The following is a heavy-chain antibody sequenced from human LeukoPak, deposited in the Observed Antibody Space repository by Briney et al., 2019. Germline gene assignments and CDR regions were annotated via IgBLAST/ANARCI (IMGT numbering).Heavy chain of an antibody. Sequence: PGRSLRLSRAASGFTFEDYAMHWVRQVPGKGLEWVAGISWSSGNIGYAESVKGRFTISRDNAENTLHLQMNSLRTEDTALYFCARDAWRRAFNYGMDVWGQGTTVAVSS. J-gene: IGHJ6*02. D-gene: IGHD5-12*01. CDR3: ARDAWRRAFNYGMDV. V-gene: IGHV3-9*01. CDR1: GFTFEDYA. CDR2: ISWSSGNI.